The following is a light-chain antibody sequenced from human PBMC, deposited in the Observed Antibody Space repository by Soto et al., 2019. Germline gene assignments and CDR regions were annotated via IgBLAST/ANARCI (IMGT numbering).Light chain of an antibody. J-gene: IGKJ1*01. Sequence: DIVMTQSPDSLAVSLCDRATITRKSSQNLLYSSNNKNYFAWYQQKPGKAPKLLIYAASTLQSGVPSRFSGSGSGTDFTLTISCLQSEDFATYYCQQYYRYPQTFGQGTKVDIK. CDR2: AAS. CDR3: QQYYRYPQT. V-gene: IGKV4-1*01. CDR1: QNLLYSSNNKNY.